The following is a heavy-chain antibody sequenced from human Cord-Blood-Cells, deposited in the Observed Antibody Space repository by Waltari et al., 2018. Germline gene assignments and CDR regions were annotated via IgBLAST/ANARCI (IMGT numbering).Heavy chain of an antibody. J-gene: IGHJ6*03. D-gene: IGHD6-19*01. V-gene: IGHV4-4*07. Sequence: QVQLQESGPGLVKPSETLSLTCTVSGGSISSYYWSWIRQPAGKGLEWIGRIYTSGSTNYNPPLMSRVTMSVDTSKNQFSLKLSSVTAADTAVYYCARDSSGWYYYYYYMDVWGKGTTVTVSS. CDR1: GGSISSYY. CDR2: IYTSGST. CDR3: ARDSSGWYYYYYYMDV.